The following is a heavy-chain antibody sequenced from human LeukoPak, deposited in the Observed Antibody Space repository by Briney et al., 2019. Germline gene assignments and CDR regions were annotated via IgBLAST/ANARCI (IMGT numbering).Heavy chain of an antibody. J-gene: IGHJ4*02. CDR3: ASAPNENYFDF. V-gene: IGHV3-74*01. CDR1: GFTFSNYW. Sequence: PGGSLRLSCAASGFTFSNYWMHWVRQAPGKGLVWVSRINSDGSSRNYADSVKGRFTISRDNAKNSLYLQMNSLTAEDTAVYFCASAPNENYFDFWGQGTLVTVSS. CDR2: INSDGSSR.